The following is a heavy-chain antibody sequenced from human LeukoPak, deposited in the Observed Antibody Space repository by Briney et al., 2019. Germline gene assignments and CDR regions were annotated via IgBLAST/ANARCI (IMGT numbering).Heavy chain of an antibody. J-gene: IGHJ4*02. CDR2: IKQDGSAK. D-gene: IGHD4-17*01. V-gene: IGHV3-7*01. Sequence: GGSLRLSCSASGFTFRSYLMSWVRQAPGKALEWVANIKQDGSAKYSMDSVKGRFTISRDNAKYSVFLQMNSLRVEDTAVYYCARVDDYGDRYYFDYWGQGTLVTVSS. CDR1: GFTFRSYL. CDR3: ARVDDYGDRYYFDY.